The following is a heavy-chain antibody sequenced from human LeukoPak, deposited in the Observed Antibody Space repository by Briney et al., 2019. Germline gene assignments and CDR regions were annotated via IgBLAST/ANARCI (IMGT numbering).Heavy chain of an antibody. V-gene: IGHV3-53*05. J-gene: IGHJ4*02. D-gene: IGHD3-3*01. Sequence: GGSLRLSCAASGFTVSSNYMSWVRQAPGKGLEWVSVIYSGGSTYYADSVKGRFTISRDNSKNTLYLQMNSLRAEDTAVYYCAKDEVSLWSGLNYWGQGTLVTVSS. CDR3: AKDEVSLWSGLNY. CDR1: GFTVSSNY. CDR2: IYSGGST.